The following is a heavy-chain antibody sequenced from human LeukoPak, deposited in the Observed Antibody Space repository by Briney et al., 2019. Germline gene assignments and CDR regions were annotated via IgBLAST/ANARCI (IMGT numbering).Heavy chain of an antibody. V-gene: IGHV4-34*01. Sequence: PSETLSLTCAVYGGSFSGYYWSWIRQPPGKGLEWIGEINHSGSTNYNPSLKSRVTISVDTSKNQFSLKLSSVTAADTAVYYCARATVTTISCFDYWGQGTLVTVSS. CDR3: ARATVTTISCFDY. CDR1: GGSFSGYY. J-gene: IGHJ4*02. CDR2: INHSGST. D-gene: IGHD4-17*01.